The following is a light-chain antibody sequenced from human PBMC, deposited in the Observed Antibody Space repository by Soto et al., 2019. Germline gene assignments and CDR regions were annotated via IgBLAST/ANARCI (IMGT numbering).Light chain of an antibody. CDR3: LQTYNIPRT. CDR1: LTIGDS. J-gene: IGKJ1*01. V-gene: IGKV1-39*01. Sequence: DIQMTQSPSSLSASVGDRVTITCRASLTIGDSLSWFQQKAGKPPTLLIYGASALQSGVPARFSGSGSGTDFTLTISNMQREDFATYYCLQTYNIPRTFGQGTKVDIK. CDR2: GAS.